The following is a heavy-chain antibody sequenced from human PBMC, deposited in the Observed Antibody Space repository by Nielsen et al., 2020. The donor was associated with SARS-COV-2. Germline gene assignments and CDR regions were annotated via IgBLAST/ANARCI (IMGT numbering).Heavy chain of an antibody. CDR1: GGSISSYY. J-gene: IGHJ4*02. D-gene: IGHD6-13*01. Sequence: SETLSLTCTVSGGSISSYYWSWIRQPPGKGLEWIGYIYYSGSTYYNPSLKSRVTISVDTSKNQFSLKLSSVTAEDTAVYYCAREGKGRTGSSWSLDYWGQGTLVTVSS. CDR3: AREGKGRTGSSWSLDY. CDR2: IYYSGST. V-gene: IGHV4-59*12.